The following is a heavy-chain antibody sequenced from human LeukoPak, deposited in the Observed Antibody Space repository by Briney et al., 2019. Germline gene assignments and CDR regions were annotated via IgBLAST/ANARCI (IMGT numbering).Heavy chain of an antibody. CDR3: ASEVAAAGTHFDY. CDR2: ISYDGSNK. D-gene: IGHD6-13*01. Sequence: PGGSLRLSCAASGFAFSSYAMHWVRQAPGKGLEWVAVISYDGSNKYYADSVKGRFTISRDNSKNTLYLQMNSLRAEDTAVCYCASEVAAAGTHFDYWGQGTPVTVSS. J-gene: IGHJ4*02. CDR1: GFAFSSYA. V-gene: IGHV3-30*14.